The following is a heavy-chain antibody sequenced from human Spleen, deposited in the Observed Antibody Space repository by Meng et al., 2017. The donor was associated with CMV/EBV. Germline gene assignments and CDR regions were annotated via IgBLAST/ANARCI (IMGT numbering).Heavy chain of an antibody. V-gene: IGHV1-8*01. J-gene: IGHJ5*02. CDR2: MNPNTGNT. CDR3: ARSSTWYRGGGWFDP. CDR1: GYTFTSYD. D-gene: IGHD1-26*01. Sequence: ASVKVSCKASGYTFTSYDINWVRQATGQGLEWMGWMNPNTGNTGYAEKFQGRVTMTRHTSISTAYMELSSLRSEDTAVYYCARSSTWYRGGGWFDPWGQGTLVTVSS.